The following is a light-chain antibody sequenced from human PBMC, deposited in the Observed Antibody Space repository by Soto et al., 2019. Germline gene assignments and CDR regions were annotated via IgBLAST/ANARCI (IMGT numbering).Light chain of an antibody. CDR2: KAS. V-gene: IGKV1-5*03. Sequence: ASVGDRVTITCRATQSISSWLAWYQQKPGKAPKLLIYKASTLKSGVPSRFSGSGSGTEFTLTISSLQPDDFATYYCQHYNSYSEAFGQGTKVDIK. J-gene: IGKJ1*01. CDR1: QSISSW. CDR3: QHYNSYSEA.